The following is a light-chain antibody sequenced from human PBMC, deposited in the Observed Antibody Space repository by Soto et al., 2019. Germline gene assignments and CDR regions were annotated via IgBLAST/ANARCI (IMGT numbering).Light chain of an antibody. CDR3: QQYGRSPPT. CDR1: QSISRY. CDR2: GAS. V-gene: IGKV3-20*01. Sequence: IVLTQSPGTLSLSPGERTTLSCRASQSISRYLAWYQQKPGQGPRLLIYGASSRATGTPDRFSGSGSGTDFNLTINRLEPEDFEMYYCQQYGRSPPTFGQGTKV. J-gene: IGKJ1*01.